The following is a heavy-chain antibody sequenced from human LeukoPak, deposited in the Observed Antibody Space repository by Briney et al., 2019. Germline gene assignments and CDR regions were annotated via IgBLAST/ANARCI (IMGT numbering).Heavy chain of an antibody. CDR2: IAGGDEST. CDR1: GFINTNG. V-gene: IGHV3-23*01. Sequence: GGSLRLPCAISGFINTNGMNWVRQSPGKGLEWLATIAGGDESTYYADSVKGRFAISRDNSKNTVFLHMNSLRVEDTAVYYCARGVYWSLDYWGQGTPVTVSS. CDR3: ARGVYWSLDY. J-gene: IGHJ4*02. D-gene: IGHD1-1*01.